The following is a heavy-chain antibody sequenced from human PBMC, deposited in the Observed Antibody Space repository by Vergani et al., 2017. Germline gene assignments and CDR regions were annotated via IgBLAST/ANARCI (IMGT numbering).Heavy chain of an antibody. CDR1: GGSISSGSYY. J-gene: IGHJ4*02. CDR3: ARDGYYYDSSGYYQPTFDY. D-gene: IGHD3-22*01. CDR2: IYTSGNT. Sequence: QVQLQESGPGLVKPSQTLSLTCTVSGGSISSGSYYWSWIRQPAGKGLEWIGRIYTSGNTNYNPSLKSRVTIPVDTSKNQFSLKLSSVNAADTAVYYCARDGYYYDSSGYYQPTFDYWGQGTLVTVSS. V-gene: IGHV4-61*02.